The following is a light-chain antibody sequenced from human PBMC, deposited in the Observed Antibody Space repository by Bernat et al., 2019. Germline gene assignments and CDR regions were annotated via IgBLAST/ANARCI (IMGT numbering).Light chain of an antibody. CDR1: QDISTS. J-gene: IGKJ4*01. Sequence: DIQMTQSPSFVSASVGDRLTITCRASQDISTSLAWYQQKPGKAPKLLIYDASNLETGVPSRFSGGGSGTDFTFTISSLQPEDIATYYCQQYDNLPLTFGGGTKVEIK. V-gene: IGKV1-33*01. CDR2: DAS. CDR3: QQYDNLPLT.